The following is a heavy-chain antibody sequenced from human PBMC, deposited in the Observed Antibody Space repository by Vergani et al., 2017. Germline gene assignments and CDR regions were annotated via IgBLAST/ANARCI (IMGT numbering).Heavy chain of an antibody. CDR3: AIHRDGYFDY. V-gene: IGHV3-23*01. CDR2: ISGSGGST. CDR1: GFTFSSYA. J-gene: IGHJ4*02. Sequence: EVQLLASGGGLIQPGGSLRLSCAASGFTFSSYAMSWVRQAPGKGLEWGSAISGSGGSTYYADSVKGRFTISRDNSKNTLYLQMNSLRAEDTAVYYCAIHRDGYFDYWGQGTLVTVSS. D-gene: IGHD5-24*01.